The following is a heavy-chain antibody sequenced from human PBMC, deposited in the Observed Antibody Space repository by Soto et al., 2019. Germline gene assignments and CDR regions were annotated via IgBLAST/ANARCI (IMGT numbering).Heavy chain of an antibody. CDR2: ISAYNGNT. CDR1: GYTFTSYG. Sequence: GASVKVSCKASGYTFTSYGIIWVRQAPGQGLEWMGWISAYNGNTNYAQKLQGRVTMTTDASTSTAYMELRSLRSDDTAVYYCARTAHSGTFKGFDPWGQGTLVTVSS. J-gene: IGHJ5*02. V-gene: IGHV1-18*01. CDR3: ARTAHSGTFKGFDP. D-gene: IGHD3-10*01.